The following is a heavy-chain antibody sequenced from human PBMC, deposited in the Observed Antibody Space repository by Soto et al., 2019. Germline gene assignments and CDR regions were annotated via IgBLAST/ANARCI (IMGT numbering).Heavy chain of an antibody. D-gene: IGHD2-2*01. CDR1: GGSFSGYY. CDR2: INHSGST. Sequence: SETLSLTCAVYGGSFSGYYWSWIRQPPGKGLEWIGEINHSGSTNYNPSLKSRVTISVDTSKNQFSLKLSSVTAADTAVYYCARGGGIVVVPAGANWFDPWGQGTLVTV. V-gene: IGHV4-34*01. CDR3: ARGGGIVVVPAGANWFDP. J-gene: IGHJ5*02.